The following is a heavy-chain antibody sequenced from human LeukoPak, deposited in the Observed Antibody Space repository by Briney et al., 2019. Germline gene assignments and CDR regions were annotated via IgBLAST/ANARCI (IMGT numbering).Heavy chain of an antibody. CDR1: GFTFNSYA. J-gene: IGHJ4*02. CDR2: IPSSGGST. Sequence: GGSLRLSCAASGFTFNSYAMSWVRQAPGKGLEWVSTIPSSGGSTYYADSVKGRVTISRDNSKHTLHVQMNSLRAEDTAVYYCAKHMGSSSGYYFPDWGQGTLVTVSS. D-gene: IGHD3-22*01. CDR3: AKHMGSSSGYYFPD. V-gene: IGHV3-23*01.